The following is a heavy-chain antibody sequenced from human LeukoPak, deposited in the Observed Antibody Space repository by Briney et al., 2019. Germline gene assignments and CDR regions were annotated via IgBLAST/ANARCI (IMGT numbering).Heavy chain of an antibody. CDR2: IKSKTDGGTT. V-gene: IGHV3-15*01. CDR1: GFTFSNAW. CDR3: STVYSIAAAGTDLDAFDI. D-gene: IGHD6-13*01. J-gene: IGHJ3*02. Sequence: GGSLRLSCAASGFTFSNAWMSWVRQAPGKGLEWVGRIKSKTDGGTTDYAAPVKGRFTISRDDSKNTLYLQMDSLKTEDTAVYYCSTVYSIAAAGTDLDAFDIWGQGTTVTVSS.